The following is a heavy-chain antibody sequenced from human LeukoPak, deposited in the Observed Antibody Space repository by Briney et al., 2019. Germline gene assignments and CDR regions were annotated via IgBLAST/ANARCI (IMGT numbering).Heavy chain of an antibody. Sequence: ASVKVSCKASGGTFSSYAISWVRQAPGQGLEWMGRIIPILGIANYAQKFQGRVTITADKSTSTAYMELSSLRSEDTAVYYCARDLGDHGDSNYYYYYGMDVWGQGTTVTVSS. D-gene: IGHD4-17*01. CDR2: IIPILGIA. V-gene: IGHV1-69*04. CDR1: GGTFSSYA. CDR3: ARDLGDHGDSNYYYYYGMDV. J-gene: IGHJ6*02.